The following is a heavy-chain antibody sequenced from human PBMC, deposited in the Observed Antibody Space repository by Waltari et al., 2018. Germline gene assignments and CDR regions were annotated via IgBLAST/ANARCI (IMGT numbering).Heavy chain of an antibody. CDR1: GGSISSGGYY. J-gene: IGHJ4*02. CDR2: IYYSGST. Sequence: QVQLQESGPGLVKPSQTLSLTCTVSGGSISSGGYYWSWIRQHPGKGLEWIGYIYYSGSTYYNPSLKSRFTISVDTSKNQFSLKLSSVTAADTAVYYCARWACSSTSCYRGERYFDYWGQGTLVTVSS. V-gene: IGHV4-31*03. CDR3: ARWACSSTSCYRGERYFDY. D-gene: IGHD2-2*01.